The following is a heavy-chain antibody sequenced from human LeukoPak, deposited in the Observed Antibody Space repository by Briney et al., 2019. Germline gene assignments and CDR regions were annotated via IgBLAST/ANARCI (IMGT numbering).Heavy chain of an antibody. J-gene: IGHJ4*02. V-gene: IGHV1-2*02. CDR3: ARGVSGFYFDY. D-gene: IGHD6-6*01. CDR1: GYTFTGYY. Sequence: ASVKVSCKASGYTFTGYYMYWVRQAPGQGLEWMGWINPNTGGTKYAQKFQGRVTMTRDTSISTADMELSRLTSDDTAVYYCARGVSGFYFDYWGQGTLVTVTS. CDR2: INPNTGGT.